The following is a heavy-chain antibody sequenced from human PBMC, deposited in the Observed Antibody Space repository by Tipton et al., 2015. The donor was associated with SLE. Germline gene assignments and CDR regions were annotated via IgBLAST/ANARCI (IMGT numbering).Heavy chain of an antibody. Sequence: TLSLTCTVSGGSITSYIQYLGWTRQPPRPSMEYMASLYHSGDTSYNPSLKSRLTISMDTSKNQFSLRLNSVTAADTAVYYCARQGTDGWNDAFDIWGPGTMVTVSS. CDR2: LYHSGDT. CDR3: ARQGTDGWNDAFDI. CDR1: GGSITSYIQY. J-gene: IGHJ3*02. V-gene: IGHV4-39*01. D-gene: IGHD1-1*01.